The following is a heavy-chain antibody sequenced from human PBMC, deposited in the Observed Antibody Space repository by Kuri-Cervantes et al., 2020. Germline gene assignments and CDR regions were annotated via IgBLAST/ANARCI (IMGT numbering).Heavy chain of an antibody. CDR2: IYHSGST. CDR3: ARTPARVTMVQGVINYYYYMDV. Sequence: LSLTCAVSGYSISSGYYWGWIRQPPGKGLEWIGSIYHSGSTYYNPSLKSRVTISVDTSKNQFSLKLSSVTAADTAVYYCARTPARVTMVQGVINYYYYMDVWGKGTTVTVSS. V-gene: IGHV4-38-2*01. J-gene: IGHJ6*03. CDR1: GYSISSGYY. D-gene: IGHD3-10*01.